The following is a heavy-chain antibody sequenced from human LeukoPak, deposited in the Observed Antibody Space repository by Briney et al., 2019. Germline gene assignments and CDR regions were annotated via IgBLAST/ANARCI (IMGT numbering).Heavy chain of an antibody. Sequence: GRSLRLSCAASGFTFDDYAMHWVRQAPGKGLEWVSGISWYSGSIGYADSVKGRFTISRDNAKNSLYLQMNSLRAEDTALYYCAKDYKYYYDSSGYDDAFDIWGQGTMVTVSS. CDR3: AKDYKYYYDSSGYDDAFDI. V-gene: IGHV3-9*01. D-gene: IGHD3-22*01. CDR1: GFTFDDYA. J-gene: IGHJ3*02. CDR2: ISWYSGSI.